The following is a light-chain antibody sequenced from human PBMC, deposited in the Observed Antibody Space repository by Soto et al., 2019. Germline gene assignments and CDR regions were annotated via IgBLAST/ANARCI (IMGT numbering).Light chain of an antibody. Sequence: QSVLTQPPSASGSPGQSVTISCTGTSSDIGGYNFVSWYQQHPGKAPKFMIYEVSKRPSGVPDRFSGSKSGNTASLTVSGLQADDEADYYCSSYAGSNNFEVFGGGTKLTVL. CDR2: EVS. CDR1: SSDIGGYNF. J-gene: IGLJ2*01. CDR3: SSYAGSNNFEV. V-gene: IGLV2-8*01.